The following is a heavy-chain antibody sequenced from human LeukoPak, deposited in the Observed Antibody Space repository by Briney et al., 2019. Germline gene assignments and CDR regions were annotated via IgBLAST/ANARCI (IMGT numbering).Heavy chain of an antibody. CDR2: IYYSGST. J-gene: IGHJ4*02. CDR1: GGSISSYY. Sequence: SESLSLTCTVSGGSISSYYWSWIRQPPGKGLEWIGYIYYSGSTNYNPSLKSRVTISVDTSKNQFSLKLSSVTAADTAVYYCARDFASGDSSGYYYGVSSLGIDYWGQGTLVTVSS. CDR3: ARDFASGDSSGYYYGVSSLGIDY. D-gene: IGHD3-22*01. V-gene: IGHV4-59*12.